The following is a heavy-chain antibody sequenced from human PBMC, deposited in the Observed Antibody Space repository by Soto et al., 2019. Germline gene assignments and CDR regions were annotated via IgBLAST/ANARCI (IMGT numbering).Heavy chain of an antibody. Sequence: SVKVSCKASGGTFSSYAISWVRQAPGQGLEWMGGIIPIFGTANYAQKFQGGVTITADKSTCTAYMELSSLRSEDTAVYYCARKVSGIVVPAAIDWFDPWGQGTLVTVSS. CDR3: ARKVSGIVVPAAIDWFDP. V-gene: IGHV1-69*06. J-gene: IGHJ5*02. D-gene: IGHD2-2*02. CDR1: GGTFSSYA. CDR2: IIPIFGTA.